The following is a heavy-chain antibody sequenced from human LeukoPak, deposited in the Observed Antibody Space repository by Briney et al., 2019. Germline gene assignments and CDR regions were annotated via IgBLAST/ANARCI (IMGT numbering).Heavy chain of an antibody. V-gene: IGHV1-69*13. D-gene: IGHD4-23*01. CDR3: ARATGNSDHSPREPIHWYFDL. CDR1: GGTFSTFG. CDR2: IIPIFGPA. J-gene: IGHJ2*01. Sequence: SVKVSCKASGGTFSTFGLSWVRQAPGQGLEWMGGIIPIFGPANYAQKFQGRVTITADESTSTAYMELSSLRSEDTAVYFCARATGNSDHSPREPIHWYFDLWGRGTQVTVSS.